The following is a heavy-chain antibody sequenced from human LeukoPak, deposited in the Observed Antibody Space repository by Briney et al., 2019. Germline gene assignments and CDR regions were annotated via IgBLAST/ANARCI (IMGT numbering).Heavy chain of an antibody. Sequence: GGSLRLSCAASGFGFSGYGMHWVRQAPGKGLEWVAFIHYDGTESFYADSVKGRFTISRDNSKNTLYLQMNSLRAEDTAVYYCAKVGKTTLLWFGELLQWGQGTLVTVSS. CDR3: AKVGKTTLLWFGELLQ. J-gene: IGHJ4*02. V-gene: IGHV3-30*02. D-gene: IGHD3-10*01. CDR2: IHYDGTES. CDR1: GFGFSGYG.